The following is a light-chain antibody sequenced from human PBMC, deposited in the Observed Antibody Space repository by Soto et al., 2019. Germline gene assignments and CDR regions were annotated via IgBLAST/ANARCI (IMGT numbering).Light chain of an antibody. CDR3: SSYTSSSTGV. CDR2: EVS. CDR1: SSDVGGYNY. J-gene: IGLJ1*01. Sequence: QSALTQPASVSGSPGQSITISCTGTSSDVGGYNYVSWYQQHPGKAPKLMIYEVSNRPSGVSNRFSGSKSGNTASLTISGLQAEDEADYYCSSYTSSSTGVFGTGTKLTFL. V-gene: IGLV2-14*01.